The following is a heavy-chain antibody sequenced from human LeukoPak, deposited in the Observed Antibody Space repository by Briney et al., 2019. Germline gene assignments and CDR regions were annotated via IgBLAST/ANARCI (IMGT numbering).Heavy chain of an antibody. CDR2: TRNKANSYTT. Sequence: GGSLRLPCAASGFTFSDHYMDWVRQAPGKGLEWVGRTRNKANSYTTEYAASVKGRFTISRDDSKNSLYLQMNSLKTEDTAVYYCARDLGEIGPLYGMDVWGQGTTVTVSS. V-gene: IGHV3-72*01. J-gene: IGHJ6*02. CDR3: ARDLGEIGPLYGMDV. CDR1: GFTFSDHY. D-gene: IGHD3-22*01.